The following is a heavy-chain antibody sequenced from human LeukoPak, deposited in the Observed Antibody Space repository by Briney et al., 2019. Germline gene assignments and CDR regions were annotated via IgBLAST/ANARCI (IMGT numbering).Heavy chain of an antibody. J-gene: IGHJ3*02. D-gene: IGHD2-2*01. Sequence: SETLSLTCTVSGGSLSSYYWSWIRQPPGKGLEWIGYIYYSGSTNYNPDLKSRGTISVDTSKNQFSLKLSSVTAADTAVYYCARPCSSTSCYGAFDIWGQGTMVTVSS. V-gene: IGHV4-59*08. CDR3: ARPCSSTSCYGAFDI. CDR1: GGSLSSYY. CDR2: IYYSGST.